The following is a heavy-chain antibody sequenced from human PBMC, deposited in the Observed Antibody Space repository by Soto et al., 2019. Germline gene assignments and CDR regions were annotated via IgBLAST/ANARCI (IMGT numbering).Heavy chain of an antibody. V-gene: IGHV3-23*01. Sequence: EVQLLESAGGLVQPGGSLRLSCAASGFTFSSCAMSWVRQAPGKGLEWVSTISGSGGSTYYADSVKGRFTISRDNSKNTLYLQINSLRAEDTVIYYCAKQGVVVAATPWFDPWGQGTLVTVSS. D-gene: IGHD2-15*01. CDR2: ISGSGGST. CDR1: GFTFSSCA. CDR3: AKQGVVVAATPWFDP. J-gene: IGHJ5*02.